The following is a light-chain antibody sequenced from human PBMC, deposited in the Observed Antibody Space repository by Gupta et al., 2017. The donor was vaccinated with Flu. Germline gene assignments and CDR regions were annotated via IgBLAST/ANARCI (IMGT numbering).Light chain of an antibody. CDR1: VLAKKY. CDR3: YSASDNKWV. Sequence: YELTPQSSVSGSLGETARITCSGDVLAKKYARWFQQKPGKAPVLVIYKDSARPSGIPERFSGSSSGTTITLTISGAQGEDWAYDYCYSASDNKWVFGGGTKLTVL. J-gene: IGLJ2*01. V-gene: IGLV3-27*01. CDR2: KDS.